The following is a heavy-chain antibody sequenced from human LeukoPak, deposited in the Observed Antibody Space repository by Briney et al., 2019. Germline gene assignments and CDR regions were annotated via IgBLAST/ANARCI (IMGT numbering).Heavy chain of an antibody. CDR2: IYCSDDST. Sequence: GASVTVSCKASGYTFITYYIHWVRQAPGQGLEWMGSIYCSDDSTIYAQKFQGRVTITSDTSTSTVYMDLSSLRSEDTAVYYCARGSSGPPKNWGQGTLVTVSS. J-gene: IGHJ4*02. D-gene: IGHD3-22*01. CDR3: ARGSSGPPKN. V-gene: IGHV1-46*01. CDR1: GYTFITYY.